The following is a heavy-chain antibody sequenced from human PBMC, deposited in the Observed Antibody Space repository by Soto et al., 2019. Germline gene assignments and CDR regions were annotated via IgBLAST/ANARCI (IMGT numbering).Heavy chain of an antibody. J-gene: IGHJ5*02. CDR2: IYYSGST. V-gene: IGHV4-61*01. Sequence: SETLSLTCTVSGGSVSSGSYYWSWIRQPPGKGLEWIGYIYYSGSTNYNPSLKSRVTISVDTSKNQFSLKLSSVTAADTAVYYCARDYYDSSGSPAGFDPWGQGTLVTVSS. D-gene: IGHD3-22*01. CDR1: GGSVSSGSYY. CDR3: ARDYYDSSGSPAGFDP.